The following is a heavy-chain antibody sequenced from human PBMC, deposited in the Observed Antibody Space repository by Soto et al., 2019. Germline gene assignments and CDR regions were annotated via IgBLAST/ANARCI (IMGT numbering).Heavy chain of an antibody. J-gene: IGHJ4*02. D-gene: IGHD2-21*01. Sequence: QVQLVQSGTEMKEPGASVRVSCKASGYTFISYGFSWVRQAPGQGLEWVGWISANNGHTNSANKFQGRLTLTTDTSTSTAYMELGSLRSDDTAVYYCARDFRDSCGGANCIYFDYWCQGTLVSVSS. CDR1: GYTFISYG. CDR2: ISANNGHT. V-gene: IGHV1-18*01. CDR3: ARDFRDSCGGANCIYFDY.